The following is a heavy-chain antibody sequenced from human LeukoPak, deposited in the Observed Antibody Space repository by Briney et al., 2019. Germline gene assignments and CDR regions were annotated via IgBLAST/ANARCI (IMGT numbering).Heavy chain of an antibody. CDR3: ARDSGYNAFDI. J-gene: IGHJ3*02. CDR1: GFRFSNYW. V-gene: IGHV3-7*01. Sequence: GGSLRLSCAASGFRFSNYWMSWVRHAPGKGLEWVANINLDGSTKNFVDSVKGRFTISRDNAKNSLYLQMDSLRAEDTAVYYCARDSGYNAFDIWGQETMVTVSS. CDR2: INLDGSTK. D-gene: IGHD5-18*01.